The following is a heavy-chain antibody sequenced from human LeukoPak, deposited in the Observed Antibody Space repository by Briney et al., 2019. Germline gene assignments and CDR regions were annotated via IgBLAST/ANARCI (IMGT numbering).Heavy chain of an antibody. CDR3: ARDPVAYYYDSSGYSFAY. J-gene: IGHJ4*02. CDR2: INPSGGST. D-gene: IGHD3-22*01. CDR1: GYTFTSYY. V-gene: IGHV1-46*01. Sequence: ASVKVSCKASGYTFTSYYMHWVRQAPGQGLEWMGIINPSGGSTSYAQKFQGRVTMTRDTSTSTVYMELSSLRSEDTAVYYCARDPVAYYYDSSGYSFAYWGQGTLVTVSS.